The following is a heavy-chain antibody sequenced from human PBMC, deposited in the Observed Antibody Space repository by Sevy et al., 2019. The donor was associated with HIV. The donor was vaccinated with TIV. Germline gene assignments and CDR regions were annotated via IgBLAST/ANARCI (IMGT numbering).Heavy chain of an antibody. J-gene: IGHJ4*02. Sequence: GGSLRLSCAASGFTFSSYGMHWVRQAPGKGLEWVAVIVYDGSNKYYAESVKGRFTISRDNSKSTLYLQMNSLRAEDTAVYYCAKDIWQRYNYFDYWGQGTLVTVSS. V-gene: IGHV3-30*18. CDR1: GFTFSSYG. CDR3: AKDIWQRYNYFDY. CDR2: IVYDGSNK. D-gene: IGHD3-9*01.